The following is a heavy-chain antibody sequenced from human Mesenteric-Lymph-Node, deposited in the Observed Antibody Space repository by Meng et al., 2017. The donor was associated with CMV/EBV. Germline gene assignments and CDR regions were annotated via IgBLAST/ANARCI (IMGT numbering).Heavy chain of an antibody. CDR2: IYHNEYT. CDR1: GGSISSGHW. CDR3: ARVGRVTGTFFDY. J-gene: IGHJ4*02. V-gene: IGHV4-4*02. Sequence: CAVSGGSISSGHWWSWVRQPPGKGLEWIGEIYHNEYTNNNPSLRSRVTMSVDNSKNQFSLKLTSMTAADTAVYYCARVGRVTGTFFDYWGQGILVTVSS. D-gene: IGHD1-1*01.